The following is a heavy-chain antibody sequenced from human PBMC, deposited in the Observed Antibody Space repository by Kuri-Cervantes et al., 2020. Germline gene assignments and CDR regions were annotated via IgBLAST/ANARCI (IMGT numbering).Heavy chain of an antibody. Sequence: SETLSLTCTVSGGSISSGSYYWSWIRQPAGKGLEWIGRIYTSGSTNYNPSLKSRVTISVDTSKNQFSLKLSSVTAADTAVYYCARGMSRWLPYYFDYWGQGTLVTVSS. CDR1: GGSISSGSYY. CDR2: IYTSGST. V-gene: IGHV4-61*02. CDR3: ARGMSRWLPYYFDY. D-gene: IGHD5-24*01. J-gene: IGHJ4*02.